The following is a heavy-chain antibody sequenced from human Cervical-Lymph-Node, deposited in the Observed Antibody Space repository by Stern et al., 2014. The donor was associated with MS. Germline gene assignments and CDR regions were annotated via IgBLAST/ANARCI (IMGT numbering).Heavy chain of an antibody. Sequence: EVQLVESGGPLVQPGGSLRLSCAASGSTVNSNYMTLVRQAPGKGLEWVSIFYSGISTYYAESVKGRFSFSIDNSKNTLFLHMNNLRVEDTAMYYCTREMAARRLDPWGQGTLVIVSA. J-gene: IGHJ5*02. V-gene: IGHV3-66*01. CDR1: GSTVNSNY. D-gene: IGHD5-24*01. CDR2: FYSGIST. CDR3: TREMAARRLDP.